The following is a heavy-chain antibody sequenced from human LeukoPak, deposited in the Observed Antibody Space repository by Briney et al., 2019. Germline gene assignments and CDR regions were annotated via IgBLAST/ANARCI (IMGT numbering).Heavy chain of an antibody. Sequence: SETLSLTCTVAGASVTSYYWNWIRQPPGEGLEWIGYIYYSGNTNYSPSLKSRVTISVDTSKNHFPLRLKSVTAADTAVYYCARDPIGSGSYFDYWGQGTLVTASS. CDR1: GASVTSYY. CDR3: ARDPIGSGSYFDY. CDR2: IYYSGNT. D-gene: IGHD3-10*01. V-gene: IGHV4-59*02. J-gene: IGHJ4*02.